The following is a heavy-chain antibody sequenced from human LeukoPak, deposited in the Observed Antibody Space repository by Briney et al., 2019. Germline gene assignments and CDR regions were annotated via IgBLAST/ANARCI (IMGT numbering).Heavy chain of an antibody. CDR3: ARAGIAVAGTGIPPRSYYYGMDV. J-gene: IGHJ6*02. CDR2: INPNSGGT. V-gene: IGHV1-2*02. Sequence: ASVKVSCKASGYTFTGYYMHWVRQAPGQGLEWMRWINPNSGGTNYAQKFQGRVTMTRDTSISTAYMELSRLRSDDTAVYYCARAGIAVAGTGIPPRSYYYGMDVWGQGTTVTVSS. CDR1: GYTFTGYY. D-gene: IGHD6-19*01.